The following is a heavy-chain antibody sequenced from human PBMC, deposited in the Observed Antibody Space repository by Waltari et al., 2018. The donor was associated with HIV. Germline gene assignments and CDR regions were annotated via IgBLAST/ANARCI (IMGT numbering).Heavy chain of an antibody. CDR2: IGSSGRTI. CDR3: ARPTPPAAIDYYYGMDV. CDR1: GFTFRDYY. Sequence: QVQLVESGGGLVKPGGSLRLSCAASGFTFRDYYMTWIRQAPGKGLEWVSYIGSSGRTIYYADSVKGRFTIARDNAKNSLYLQMNSLRAEDTAVYYCARPTPPAAIDYYYGMDVWGQGTTVTVSS. J-gene: IGHJ6*02. D-gene: IGHD2-2*01. V-gene: IGHV3-11*04.